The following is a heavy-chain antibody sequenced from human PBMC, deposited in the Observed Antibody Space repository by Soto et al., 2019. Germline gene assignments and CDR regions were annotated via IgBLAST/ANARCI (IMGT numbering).Heavy chain of an antibody. J-gene: IGHJ5*02. D-gene: IGHD2-8*01. V-gene: IGHV1-69*06. CDR3: ARRYCTNGVCYGWGWFDP. CDR1: GGTFSSYA. CDR2: IIPIFGTA. Sequence: VQLVQSGAEVKKPGSSVKVSCKASGGTFSSYAISWVRQAPGQGLEWMGGIIPIFGTANYAQKFQGRVTITADKSTSTAYMELSSLRSEDTAVYYCARRYCTNGVCYGWGWFDPWGQGTLVTVSS.